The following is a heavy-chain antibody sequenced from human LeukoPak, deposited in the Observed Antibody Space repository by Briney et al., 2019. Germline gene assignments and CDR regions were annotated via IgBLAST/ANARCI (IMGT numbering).Heavy chain of an antibody. D-gene: IGHD2-2*01. CDR1: GFTFNSYW. Sequence: GGSLRLSCAASGFTFNSYWMSWVRQAPGKGLEWVANIKQDGSEKYYVDSVKGRFTISRDNAQNSLYLQMNSLRVEDTAVYYCAKEGDYCSSTICYADYWGQGTLVTVSS. J-gene: IGHJ4*02. CDR3: AKEGDYCSSTICYADY. V-gene: IGHV3-7*01. CDR2: IKQDGSEK.